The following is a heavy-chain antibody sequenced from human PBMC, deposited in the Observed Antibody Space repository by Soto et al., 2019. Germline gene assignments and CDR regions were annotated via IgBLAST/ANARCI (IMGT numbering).Heavy chain of an antibody. D-gene: IGHD3-9*01. CDR2: MNPKNGDT. V-gene: IGHV1-8*01. J-gene: IGHJ5*02. CDR3: ARVDYDILTGSSPNWFDP. CDR1: GYTFTNYD. Sequence: QVQLVQSGAEVKKPGASVKVSCKAFGYTFTNYDINWVRQATGEGLEWMGWMNPKNGDTGYAQKFQGRVTMTRYTSISTAYMELSSLTSEDTAVYYCARVDYDILTGSSPNWFDPWGQGTLVTVFS.